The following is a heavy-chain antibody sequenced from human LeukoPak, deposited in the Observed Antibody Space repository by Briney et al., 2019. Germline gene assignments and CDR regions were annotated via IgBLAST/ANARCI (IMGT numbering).Heavy chain of an antibody. V-gene: IGHV4-39*07. CDR1: GGSISSSSYY. CDR3: ARDDYYGSGNDQ. CDR2: ICYSGST. Sequence: SETLSLTCTVSGGSISSSSYYWGWIRQPPGKGLEWIGSICYSGSTYYNPSLKSRVTISVDTSKNQFSLKLSSVTAADTAVYYCARDDYYGSGNDQWGQGTLVTVSS. J-gene: IGHJ4*02. D-gene: IGHD3-10*01.